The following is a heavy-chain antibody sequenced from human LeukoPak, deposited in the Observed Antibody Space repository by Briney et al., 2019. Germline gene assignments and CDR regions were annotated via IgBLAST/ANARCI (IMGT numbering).Heavy chain of an antibody. CDR1: GGTFSSYA. V-gene: IGHV1-69*01. J-gene: IGHJ4*02. D-gene: IGHD3-22*01. Sequence: SVRVSCKASGGTFSSYAISWVRQAPGQGLEWMGGIIPIFGTANYVQKFQGRVTITADESTSTAYMELSSLRSEDTAVYYCARGALYDSSGYYYVYWGQGTLVTVSS. CDR2: IIPIFGTA. CDR3: ARGALYDSSGYYYVY.